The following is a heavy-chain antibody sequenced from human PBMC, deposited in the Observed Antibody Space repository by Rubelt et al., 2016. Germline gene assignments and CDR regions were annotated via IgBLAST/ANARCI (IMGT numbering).Heavy chain of an antibody. Sequence: QVQLVQSGAEVKKPGASVKVSCKASGYTFTSYAMHWVRQAPGPRLEWMGWIKAGNGNTNYSQKFQGRVTITRDTSARTAYMGLSSLRSEDTAVYYCARAQRIRLLMVYAPTFDYWGQGTLVTVSS. D-gene: IGHD2-8*01. CDR2: IKAGNGNT. J-gene: IGHJ4*02. CDR1: GYTFTSYA. CDR3: ARAQRIRLLMVYAPTFDY. V-gene: IGHV1-3*01.